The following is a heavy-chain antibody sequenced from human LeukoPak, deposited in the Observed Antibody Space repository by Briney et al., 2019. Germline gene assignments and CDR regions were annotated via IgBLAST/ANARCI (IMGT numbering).Heavy chain of an antibody. J-gene: IGHJ5*02. CDR1: GFTFNDYA. Sequence: PGGFLRLSCAASGFTFNDYAMHWVRQAPGKGLEWVSGISWNSGSIGYADSVKGRFTISRDNAKNSLYLQMNSLRAEDTALYYCAKDRYSSSSGWFDPWGQGTLVTVSS. CDR3: AKDRYSSSSGWFDP. CDR2: ISWNSGSI. V-gene: IGHV3-9*01. D-gene: IGHD6-13*01.